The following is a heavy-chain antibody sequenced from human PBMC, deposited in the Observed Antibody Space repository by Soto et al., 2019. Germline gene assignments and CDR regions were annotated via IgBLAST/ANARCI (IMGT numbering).Heavy chain of an antibody. Sequence: QVQLKESGPGMVKPSETLTLTCSISGGSIGGYYWSWIRQPAGKGLEWIGRFYFTGISNYNPSLKSRVIMSADTANNQFSLKLTSLTAADTAVYYCARDRESFEEHYFDSWGQGILVTVSS. D-gene: IGHD3-9*01. CDR3: ARDRESFEEHYFDS. V-gene: IGHV4-4*07. CDR2: FYFTGIS. CDR1: GGSIGGYY. J-gene: IGHJ4*02.